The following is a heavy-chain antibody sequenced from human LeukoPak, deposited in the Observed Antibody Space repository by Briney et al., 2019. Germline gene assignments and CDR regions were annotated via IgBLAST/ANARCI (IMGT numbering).Heavy chain of an antibody. CDR2: IYSGDSDT. J-gene: IGHJ4*02. D-gene: IGHD2-2*01. Sequence: GESLKISCKGSGYSFTSYWIGWVRQMTGKGLEWMGIIYSGDSDTRYSPSFQGQVTISADKSISTAYLQWSSLKASDTAMYYCARRESLGYCSSTSCSAFDYWGQGTLVTVSS. CDR3: ARRESLGYCSSTSCSAFDY. CDR1: GYSFTSYW. V-gene: IGHV5-51*01.